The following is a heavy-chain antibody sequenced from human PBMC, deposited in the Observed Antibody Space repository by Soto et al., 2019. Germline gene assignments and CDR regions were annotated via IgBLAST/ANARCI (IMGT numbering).Heavy chain of an antibody. CDR1: GFTFSDYA. CDR2: ISGRSIST. Sequence: PGGSLRLSCAASGFTFSDYAMSWVRQAPGQGLEWVSSISGRSISTHYADSVKGRFTISRDNSKNTLYLQMNSLRAEDTAAYYCVSHISGSGTLALDDWGQGTLVTVSS. V-gene: IGHV3-23*01. CDR3: VSHISGSGTLALDD. D-gene: IGHD1-1*01. J-gene: IGHJ4*02.